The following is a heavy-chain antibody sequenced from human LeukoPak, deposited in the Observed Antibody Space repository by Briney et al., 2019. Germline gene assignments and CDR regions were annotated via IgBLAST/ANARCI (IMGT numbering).Heavy chain of an antibody. V-gene: IGHV4-59*01. CDR3: ARVRRYCANSVCPTGIDP. CDR1: VGFNSSYY. Sequence: PSETLSLTCTVSVGFNSSYYWSWIRQPPGKGLEWIGYIYYSGSTNYNPSLKSRVTISVDTSKNQFSLKLSSVTAADTAVYYCARVRRYCANSVCPTGIDPWGQGTLVTVSS. J-gene: IGHJ5*02. D-gene: IGHD2-8*01. CDR2: IYYSGST.